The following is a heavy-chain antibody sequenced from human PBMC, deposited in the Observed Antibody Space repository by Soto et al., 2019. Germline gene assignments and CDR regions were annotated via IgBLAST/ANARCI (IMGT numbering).Heavy chain of an antibody. CDR2: INPSGGST. J-gene: IGHJ4*02. Sequence: ASVKVSCKAPGYTFTSYCMHWVRQAPGQGLEWMGIINPSGGSTSYAQKFQGRVTMTRDTSTSTVYMELSSLRSEDTAVYYCGRDSPDTAMAPVGYFDYWGQGTLVTVSS. CDR1: GYTFTSYC. D-gene: IGHD5-18*01. V-gene: IGHV1-46*01. CDR3: GRDSPDTAMAPVGYFDY.